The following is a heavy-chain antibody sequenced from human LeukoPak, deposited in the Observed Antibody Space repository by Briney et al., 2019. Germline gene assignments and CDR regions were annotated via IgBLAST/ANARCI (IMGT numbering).Heavy chain of an antibody. CDR1: GFTFSTYS. D-gene: IGHD1-26*01. CDR2: FGTRSSSI. Sequence: PGGSLRLSCAASGFTFSTYSMNWVRQAPGKGLEWVSSFGTRSSSIYYADSVRGRFTISRDNAKNTLFLEVNSLRAEDTAVYYCARDLRGIVGADWGLGTLVTVSS. J-gene: IGHJ4*02. CDR3: ARDLRGIVGAD. V-gene: IGHV3-21*01.